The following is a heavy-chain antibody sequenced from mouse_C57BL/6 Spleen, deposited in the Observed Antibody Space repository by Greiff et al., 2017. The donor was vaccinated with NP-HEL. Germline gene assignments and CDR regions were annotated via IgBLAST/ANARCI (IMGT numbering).Heavy chain of an antibody. V-gene: IGHV1-20*01. CDR1: GYSFTGYF. Sequence: VQLKQSGPELVKPGDSVKISCKASGYSFTGYFMNWVMQSHGKSLEWIGRINPYNGDTFYNQKFKGKATLTVDKSSSTAHMELRSLTSEDSAVYYCARGGRYGNPFAYWGQGTLVTVSA. CDR2: INPYNGDT. D-gene: IGHD2-1*01. J-gene: IGHJ3*01. CDR3: ARGGRYGNPFAY.